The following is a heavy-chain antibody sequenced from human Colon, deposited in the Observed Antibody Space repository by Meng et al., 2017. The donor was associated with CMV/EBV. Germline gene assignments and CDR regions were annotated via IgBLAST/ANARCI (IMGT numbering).Heavy chain of an antibody. CDR1: GFTFSRNW. D-gene: IGHD3-10*01. Sequence: SCEVSGFTFSRNWFSWVRQAPEKGLEWVANINPDGSEKYYLDSVKGQFTIFRDNAKNSLYLQVNSLRVEDTAVYYCATDTARVRGYWGQGTLVTVSS. CDR2: INPDGSEK. V-gene: IGHV3-7*04. J-gene: IGHJ4*02. CDR3: ATDTARVRGY.